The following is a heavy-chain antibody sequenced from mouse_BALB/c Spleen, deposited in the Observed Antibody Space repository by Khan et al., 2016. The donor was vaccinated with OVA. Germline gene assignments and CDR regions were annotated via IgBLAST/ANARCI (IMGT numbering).Heavy chain of an antibody. CDR1: GYTFTSYW. CDR2: TNPTNGRT. J-gene: IGHJ2*01. D-gene: IGHD2-14*01. Sequence: QVQLKQSGAELVKAGASVKMSCKASGYTFTSYWMHWVKQRLGQGLEWFAETNPTNGRTYYNATFKSKATLTVDKSSSTAYLLLSDPHFDESAVYYGARIKKIGGTDFDYGGQGTTLTVSS. CDR3: ARIKKIGGTDFDY. V-gene: IGHV1S81*02.